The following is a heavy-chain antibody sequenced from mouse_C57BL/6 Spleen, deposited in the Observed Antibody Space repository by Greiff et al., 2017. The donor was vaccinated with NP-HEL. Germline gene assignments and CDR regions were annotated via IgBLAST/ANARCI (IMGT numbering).Heavy chain of an antibody. V-gene: IGHV1-55*01. CDR1: GYTFTSHW. CDR3: ARSACIASASSYGGYFDV. D-gene: IGHD1-1*01. CDR2: IYPGSGST. J-gene: IGHJ1*03. Sequence: QVQLQQPGAELVKPGASVKMSCKASGYTFTSHWITWVKQRPGQGLEWIGDIYPGSGSTNYNEKFKSKATLTVDTSSSTAYMQLSSLTSEDSAVYYCARSACIASASSYGGYFDVWGTGTTVTVSS.